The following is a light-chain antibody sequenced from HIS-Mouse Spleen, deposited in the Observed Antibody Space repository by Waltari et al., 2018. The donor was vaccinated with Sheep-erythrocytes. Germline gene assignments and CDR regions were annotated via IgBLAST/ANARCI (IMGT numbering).Light chain of an antibody. CDR1: SSDVGGYNY. J-gene: IGLJ1*01. CDR2: YVS. V-gene: IGLV2-11*02. Sequence: QSALTQPRSVSGSPGQSVTISCTGTSSDVGGYNYVSWYQQHPGKAPKLMIYYVSKRPSGVPDRFSGSKSGNPASLTISGLQAEDEAAYYCCSYAGSYNHVFATGTKVTVL. CDR3: CSYAGSYNHV.